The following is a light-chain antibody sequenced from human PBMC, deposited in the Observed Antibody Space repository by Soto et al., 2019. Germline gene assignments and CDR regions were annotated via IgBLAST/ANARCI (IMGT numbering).Light chain of an antibody. CDR3: QQRTNWPLT. CDR1: QSVSSY. Sequence: EKVMSQSPATLSVSPGERATLSCRASQSVSSYLAWYQQKPGQAPRLLIYGASSRATGIPDRFSGSGSGTDFTLTISSLETEDFAVYYCQQRTNWPLTFGGGTKVDIK. V-gene: IGKV3-11*01. J-gene: IGKJ4*01. CDR2: GAS.